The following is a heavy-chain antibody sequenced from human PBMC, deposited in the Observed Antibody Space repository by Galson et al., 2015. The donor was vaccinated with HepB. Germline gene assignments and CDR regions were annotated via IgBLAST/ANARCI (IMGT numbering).Heavy chain of an antibody. CDR1: GFTFSSYV. Sequence: SLRLSCAASGFTFSSYVMHWVRQAPGKGLVWVSRINSDGSSTSYADSVKGRFTISRDNAKNTLFLQMNSLRAEDTAVYYCHTTTVTTGYYAMDVWGQGTTVPVSS. V-gene: IGHV3-74*01. CDR2: INSDGSST. CDR3: HTTTVTTGYYAMDV. D-gene: IGHD4-17*01. J-gene: IGHJ6*02.